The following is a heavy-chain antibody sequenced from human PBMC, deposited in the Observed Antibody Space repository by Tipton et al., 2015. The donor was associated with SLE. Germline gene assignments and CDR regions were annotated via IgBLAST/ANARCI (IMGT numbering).Heavy chain of an antibody. J-gene: IGHJ4*02. Sequence: TLSLTCTVSDGSINSNYWSWIRQPPGKGLEWIGYVYYTGHTSYRASLKSRATISVDKSKNQFSLNLSSVTAADTAVYFCARVDSGNLRFDQWGQGTLVTVSS. CDR2: VYYTGHT. CDR1: DGSINSNY. D-gene: IGHD1-26*01. CDR3: ARVDSGNLRFDQ. V-gene: IGHV4-59*01.